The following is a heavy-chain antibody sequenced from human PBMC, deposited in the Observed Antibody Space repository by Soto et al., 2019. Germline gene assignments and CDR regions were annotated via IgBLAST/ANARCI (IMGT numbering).Heavy chain of an antibody. Sequence: GASVKVSCKASGGTFSSYAISWVRQAPGQGLEWMGGIIPIFGTANYAQKFQGRVTITADESTSTAYMELSSLRSEDTAVYYCARDLTPNAYYDFWSGYYSPEDYYGMDVWGQGTTVTVSS. CDR3: ARDLTPNAYYDFWSGYYSPEDYYGMDV. CDR1: GGTFSSYA. V-gene: IGHV1-69*13. D-gene: IGHD3-3*01. J-gene: IGHJ6*02. CDR2: IIPIFGTA.